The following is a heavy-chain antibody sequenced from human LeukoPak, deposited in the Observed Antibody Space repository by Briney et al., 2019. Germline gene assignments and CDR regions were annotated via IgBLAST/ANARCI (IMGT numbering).Heavy chain of an antibody. J-gene: IGHJ3*02. CDR3: ANFDGSPQAFQI. CDR2: ILYDGSKK. D-gene: IGHD3-9*01. V-gene: IGHV3-33*03. Sequence: GGSLRLSCAASGFTFSSYNMHWVRQAPGKGREGVAAILYDGSKKYYADSVKGRFSVYRDNSNYTLYMELNSLRAEETALYSCANFDGSPQAFQIWGQGTMVTVSS. CDR1: GFTFSSYN.